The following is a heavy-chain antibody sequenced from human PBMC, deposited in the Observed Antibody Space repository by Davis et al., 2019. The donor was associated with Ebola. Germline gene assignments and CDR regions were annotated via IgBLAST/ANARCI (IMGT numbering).Heavy chain of an antibody. CDR2: ISYSGATI. CDR1: GFTFSDNY. J-gene: IGHJ6*02. V-gene: IGHV3-11*01. D-gene: IGHD5-12*01. Sequence: GGSLRLSCAASGFTFSDNYMTWIRQAPGKGLEWVAYISYSGATIYYADSVKGRFTISRDNAKNSLHLQMNSLRVEDTAVYYCARDLAVAPLRGYGHGLGVWGQGTTVTVSS. CDR3: ARDLAVAPLRGYGHGLGV.